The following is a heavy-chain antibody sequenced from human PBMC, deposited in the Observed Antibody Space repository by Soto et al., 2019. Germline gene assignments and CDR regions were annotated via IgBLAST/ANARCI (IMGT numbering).Heavy chain of an antibody. Sequence: SLRLSCAASGFTFSVASMNWVRQAPGRGLEWVSSISGTSDYISYADSVKGRFTISRDNAKNSLYLQMNSLRAEDTAVYYCAREPSYYGSGSYYYFDDWGQGALVTVSS. CDR1: GFTFSVAS. J-gene: IGHJ4*02. D-gene: IGHD3-10*01. CDR3: AREPSYYGSGSYYYFDD. CDR2: ISGTSDYI. V-gene: IGHV3-21*01.